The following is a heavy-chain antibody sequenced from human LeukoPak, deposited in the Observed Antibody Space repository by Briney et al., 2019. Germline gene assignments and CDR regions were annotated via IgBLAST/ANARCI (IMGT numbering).Heavy chain of an antibody. CDR3: ARLCFGAPFYMDV. V-gene: IGHV4-34*01. CDR2: INHSGST. J-gene: IGHJ6*03. CDR1: GGSFNNYY. D-gene: IGHD3-10*01. Sequence: SETLSLTCAVYGGSFNNYYWSWIRQPPGKGLEWIGEINHSGSTNYNPSLKSRVTISEDTSKNQFSLKLSSVTAADTAVYYCARLCFGAPFYMDVWGKGTTVTVSS.